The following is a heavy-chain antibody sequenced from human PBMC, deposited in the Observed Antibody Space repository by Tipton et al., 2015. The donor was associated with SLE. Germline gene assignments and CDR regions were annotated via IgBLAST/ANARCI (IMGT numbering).Heavy chain of an antibody. CDR2: INHSGST. D-gene: IGHD3-3*01. Sequence: TLSLTCAVYGGSFSGYYWSWIRQPPGKGLEWIGEINHSGSTNYNPSLKSRVTISVDTSKNQFSLKLSSVTAADTAVYYCARGYAIFGVPGGMDVWGQGTTVTV. J-gene: IGHJ6*02. V-gene: IGHV4-34*01. CDR3: ARGYAIFGVPGGMDV. CDR1: GGSFSGYY.